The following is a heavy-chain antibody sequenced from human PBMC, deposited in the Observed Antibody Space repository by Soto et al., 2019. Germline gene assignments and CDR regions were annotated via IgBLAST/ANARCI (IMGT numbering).Heavy chain of an antibody. V-gene: IGHV3-23*01. CDR1: GFTFSTYA. Sequence: EVQLLEYGGGLVQPGGSLRLSCAASGFTFSTYAMSWVRQAPGKGLEWVATIRGSGGNTHYADSVKGRFTTSRDNSENTVYLQMNRLRAEDTAVYYWARVKAQILSSGWYGAYDIWGHGTMVTVSS. CDR2: IRGSGGNT. J-gene: IGHJ3*02. CDR3: ARVKAQILSSGWYGAYDI. D-gene: IGHD6-19*01.